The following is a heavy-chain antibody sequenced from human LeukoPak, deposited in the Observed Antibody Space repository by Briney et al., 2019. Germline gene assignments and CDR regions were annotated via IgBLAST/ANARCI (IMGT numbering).Heavy chain of an antibody. D-gene: IGHD3-3*01. J-gene: IGHJ5*02. CDR2: IYYSGST. CDR3: ARHLSSGDFWSGYLGRFDP. V-gene: IGHV4-59*08. CDR1: GGSISSYY. Sequence: PSETLSLTCTVSGGSISSYYWSWIRQPPGKGLEWIGYIYYSGSTNYNPSLKSRVTISVDTSKNQFSLKLSSVTAADTAVYYCARHLSSGDFWSGYLGRFDPWGQGTLVTVSS.